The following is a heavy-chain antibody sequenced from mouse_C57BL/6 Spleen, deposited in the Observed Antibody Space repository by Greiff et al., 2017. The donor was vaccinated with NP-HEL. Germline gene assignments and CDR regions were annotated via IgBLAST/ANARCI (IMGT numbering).Heavy chain of an antibody. CDR3: ARTKLGYYAMDY. CDR2: ISSGSSTI. D-gene: IGHD4-1*01. V-gene: IGHV5-17*01. J-gene: IGHJ4*01. Sequence: EVQGVESGGGLVKPGGSLKLSCAASGFTFSDYGMHWVRQAPEKGLEWVAYISSGSSTIYYAATVKGRFTISRDNAKNTLFLQMTSLRSEDTAMYYCARTKLGYYAMDYWGQGTSVTVSS. CDR1: GFTFSDYG.